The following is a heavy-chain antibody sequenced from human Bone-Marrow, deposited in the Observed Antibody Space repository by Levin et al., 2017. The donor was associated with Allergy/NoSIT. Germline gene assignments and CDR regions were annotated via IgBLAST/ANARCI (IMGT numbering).Heavy chain of an antibody. CDR1: GFTFSRYW. CDR2: IKQDGSEK. Sequence: LSLTCAASGFTFSRYWMSWVRQAPGKGLEWVANIKQDGSEKYYVDSVKGRFTISRDNAKNSLYLQMNSLRAEDTAVYYCARDKRYNWNNWFDPWGQGTLVTVSS. CDR3: ARDKRYNWNNWFDP. D-gene: IGHD1-20*01. J-gene: IGHJ5*02. V-gene: IGHV3-7*03.